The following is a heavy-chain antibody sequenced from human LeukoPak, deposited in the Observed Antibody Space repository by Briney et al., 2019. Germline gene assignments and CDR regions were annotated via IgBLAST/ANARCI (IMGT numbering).Heavy chain of an antibody. J-gene: IGHJ6*02. CDR1: GFTFSSYD. D-gene: IGHD3-10*01. CDR2: IGTAGDT. CDR3: AKGEGSGIHYYGMDV. V-gene: IGHV3-13*01. Sequence: GGSLRLSCAASGFTFSSYDMHWVRQATGKGLEWVSAIGTAGDTYYPGSVKGRFTISRENAKNSLYLQMNSLRAEDTAVYYCAKGEGSGIHYYGMDVWGQGTTVTVSS.